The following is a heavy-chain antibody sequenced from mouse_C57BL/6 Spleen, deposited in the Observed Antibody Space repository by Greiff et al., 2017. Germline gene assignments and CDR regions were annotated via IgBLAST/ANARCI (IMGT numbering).Heavy chain of an antibody. D-gene: IGHD1-1*01. CDR1: GYTFTSYW. CDR2: INPSNGGT. J-gene: IGHJ1*03. Sequence: QVHVKQPGTELVKPGASVKLSCKASGYTFTSYWMHWVKQRPGQGLEWIGNINPSNGGTNYNEKFKSKATLTVDKSSSTAYMQLSSLTSEDSAVYYCARSIAYYYGSSYGYFDVWGTGTTVTVSS. CDR3: ARSIAYYYGSSYGYFDV. V-gene: IGHV1-53*01.